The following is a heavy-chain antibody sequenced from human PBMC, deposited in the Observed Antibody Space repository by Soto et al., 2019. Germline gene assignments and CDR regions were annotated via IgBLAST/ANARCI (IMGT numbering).Heavy chain of an antibody. D-gene: IGHD3-3*01. CDR2: IYPSGSA. J-gene: IGHJ6*02. CDR1: GASVSTAAHY. CDR3: AREIFPYGMDV. Sequence: SETLSLTXTVSGASVSTAAHYWSWIRQPPGRGLEWIENIYPSGSANYSPSLKTRVTISVDRSMNQFSLNLGSVTAADTAVYYCAREIFPYGMDVWGPGTTVTVSS. V-gene: IGHV4-61*08.